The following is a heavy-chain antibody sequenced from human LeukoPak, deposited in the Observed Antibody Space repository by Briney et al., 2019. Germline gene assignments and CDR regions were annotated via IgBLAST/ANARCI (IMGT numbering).Heavy chain of an antibody. Sequence: GASVKVSCKASGDTFTSYAISWVRQAPGQGLEWMGWINPNSGGTNYAQKFQGRVTMTRDTSISTAYMELSRLISDDTAVYYCVRFRYSDIVATIGWFDPWGQGTLVTVSS. D-gene: IGHD5-12*01. J-gene: IGHJ5*02. CDR2: INPNSGGT. CDR3: VRFRYSDIVATIGWFDP. V-gene: IGHV1-2*02. CDR1: GDTFTSYA.